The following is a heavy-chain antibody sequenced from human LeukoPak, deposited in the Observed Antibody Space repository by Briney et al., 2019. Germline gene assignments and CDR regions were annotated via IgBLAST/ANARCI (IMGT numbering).Heavy chain of an antibody. V-gene: IGHV4-4*09. CDR1: GVSISTYY. Sequence: SETLSLTCTVSGVSISTYYWSWIRRPPGKGLEWIAYIHASGPTNYNLSLKSRITISVDTSKNQFSLKLSSVTAADTAVYYCARHDAGIAARPFDNWGQGTLVTVSS. J-gene: IGHJ4*02. CDR2: IHASGPT. CDR3: ARHDAGIAARPFDN. D-gene: IGHD6-6*01.